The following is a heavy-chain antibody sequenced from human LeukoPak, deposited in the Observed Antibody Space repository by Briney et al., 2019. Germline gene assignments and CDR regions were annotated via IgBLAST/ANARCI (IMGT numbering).Heavy chain of an antibody. V-gene: IGHV3-23*01. CDR2: ISGSGGST. Sequence: GGSLRLSCAASGFTFSSYAMSWVGQAPGKGLKWVSAISGSGGSTYYADSAKGRFTISRDNSKNTLYLQMNSLRAEDTAVYYCARSIVGATPFGPWGQGTLVTVSS. D-gene: IGHD1-26*01. CDR1: GFTFSSYA. J-gene: IGHJ5*02. CDR3: ARSIVGATPFGP.